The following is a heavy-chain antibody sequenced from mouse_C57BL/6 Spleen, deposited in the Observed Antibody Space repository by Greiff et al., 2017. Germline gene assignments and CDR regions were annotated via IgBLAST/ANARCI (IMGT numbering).Heavy chain of an antibody. D-gene: IGHD2-3*01. CDR2: IDPSDSNT. CDR1: GYTFTSYW. V-gene: IGHV1-50*01. J-gene: IGHJ3*01. Sequence: QVQLQQPGAELVKPGASVKLSCKASGYTFTSYWMQWVKQRPGQGLEWIGEIDPSDSNTNYNQKFKSKATLTVDTSSSTAYMQLSSLTSEDSAVYYCARRADGYSSWFAYWGQGTLVTVSA. CDR3: ARRADGYSSWFAY.